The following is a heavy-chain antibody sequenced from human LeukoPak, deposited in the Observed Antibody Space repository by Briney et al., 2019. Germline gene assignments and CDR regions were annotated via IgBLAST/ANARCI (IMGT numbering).Heavy chain of an antibody. J-gene: IGHJ6*02. Sequence: ASVKVSCKASGYTFTGYYMHWVRQAPGQGLEWMGWINPNSGGTNYAQKFQGRVTITRNTSISTAYMELSSLRSEDTAVYYCARDQKVGATPYFGMDVWGQGTTVTVSS. CDR1: GYTFTGYY. CDR2: INPNSGGT. V-gene: IGHV1-2*02. CDR3: ARDQKVGATPYFGMDV. D-gene: IGHD1-26*01.